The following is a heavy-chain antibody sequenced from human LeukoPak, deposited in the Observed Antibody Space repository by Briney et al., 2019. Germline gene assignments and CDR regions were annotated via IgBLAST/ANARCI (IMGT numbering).Heavy chain of an antibody. V-gene: IGHV4-39*07. J-gene: IGHJ4*02. CDR3: ARDFRGGYDFWSGYYTPYYFDY. Sequence: SETLSLTCTVSGGSTSSSGYYWGWIRQPPGKGLEWTGSMYYSGSTYYNPSLKSRVTISVDTSKNHFSLKLSSVTAADTAVYYCARDFRGGYDFWSGYYTPYYFDYWGQGTLVTVSP. CDR2: MYYSGST. D-gene: IGHD3-3*01. CDR1: GGSTSSSGYY.